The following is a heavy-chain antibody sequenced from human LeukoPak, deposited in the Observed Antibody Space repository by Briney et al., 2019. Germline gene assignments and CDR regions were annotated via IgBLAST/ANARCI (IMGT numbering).Heavy chain of an antibody. CDR2: INPNSGGT. V-gene: IGHV1-2*02. Sequence: ASVKVSCKASGYTFTGYYMQWVRQAPGQGLEWMGWINPNSGGTNYAQKFQGRVTMTRDTSISTAYMELSRLRSDDTAVYYCAREGYSNYVANWFDPWGQGTLVTVSS. CDR3: AREGYSNYVANWFDP. J-gene: IGHJ5*02. CDR1: GYTFTGYY. D-gene: IGHD4-11*01.